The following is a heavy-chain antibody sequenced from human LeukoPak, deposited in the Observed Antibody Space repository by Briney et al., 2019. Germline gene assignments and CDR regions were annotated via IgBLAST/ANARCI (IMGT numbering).Heavy chain of an antibody. Sequence: GGSLRLSCAASGFTFSDFYMSWIRQAPGKGLESVSYISGSSSNTNYADSVKGRFTISRDNPKNSLYLQMNSLRAEDTAVYYCASRGTVAPGGVYWGLGTLVTVSS. D-gene: IGHD6-19*01. CDR2: ISGSSSNT. V-gene: IGHV3-11*06. J-gene: IGHJ4*02. CDR3: ASRGTVAPGGVY. CDR1: GFTFSDFY.